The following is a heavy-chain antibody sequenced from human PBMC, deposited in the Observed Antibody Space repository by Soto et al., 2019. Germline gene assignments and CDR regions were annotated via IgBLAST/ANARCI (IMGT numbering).Heavy chain of an antibody. D-gene: IGHD3-10*01. CDR2: ISYDGSNK. Sequence: GGSLRLSCAASGFTFSSYAMHWVRQAPGKGLEWVAVISYDGSNKYYADPVKGRFTISRDNSKNTLYLQMNSLRAEDTAVYYCARAAYGSGSFAFDIWGQGTMVTVSS. CDR3: ARAAYGSGSFAFDI. V-gene: IGHV3-30-3*01. CDR1: GFTFSSYA. J-gene: IGHJ3*02.